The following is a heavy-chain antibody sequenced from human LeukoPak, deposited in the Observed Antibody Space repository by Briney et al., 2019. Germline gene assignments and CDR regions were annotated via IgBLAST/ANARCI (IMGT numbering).Heavy chain of an antibody. CDR1: GGSISSSSYY. V-gene: IGHV4-39*01. Sequence: SETLSLTCTVSGGSISSSSYYWGWIRQPPGKGLEWIGSIYYSGSTYYNPSLKSRVTISVDTSKNQFSLKLSSVTAADTAVYYCARRSYSSGWTFDYWGQGTLVTVSS. D-gene: IGHD6-19*01. CDR3: ARRSYSSGWTFDY. CDR2: IYYSGST. J-gene: IGHJ4*02.